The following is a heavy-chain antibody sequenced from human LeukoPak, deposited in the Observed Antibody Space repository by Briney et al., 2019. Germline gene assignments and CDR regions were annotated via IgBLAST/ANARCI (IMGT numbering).Heavy chain of an antibody. D-gene: IGHD2-15*01. Sequence: SVTVSCKASGGTFSSYAISWVRQAPGQGLEWLGRIIPILGIANYAQKFQGRVTITADKSTSTAYMELSSLRSEDTAVYYCARVDCSGGSCGTAPQYYYYYGMDVWGQGTTVTVSS. CDR3: ARVDCSGGSCGTAPQYYYYYGMDV. CDR1: GGTFSSYA. V-gene: IGHV1-69*04. CDR2: IIPILGIA. J-gene: IGHJ6*02.